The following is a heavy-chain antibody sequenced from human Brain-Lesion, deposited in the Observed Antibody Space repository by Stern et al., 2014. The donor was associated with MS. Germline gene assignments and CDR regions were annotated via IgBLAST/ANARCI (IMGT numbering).Heavy chain of an antibody. CDR3: ARDQRGITIFGVVTDYYYLGMDV. CDR2: INPNTGGT. CDR1: GYIFTGYY. V-gene: IGHV1-2*02. J-gene: IGHJ6*02. D-gene: IGHD3-3*01. Sequence: QVQLVPSGAEVKKPGASVKVSCKTSGYIFTGYYIHWVRQAPGQGLEWMAWINPNTGGTKYAQKFQGRVTMSSDTSISTAYVELSSLTSDDTAVYYCARDQRGITIFGVVTDYYYLGMDVWGQGTTVTVSS.